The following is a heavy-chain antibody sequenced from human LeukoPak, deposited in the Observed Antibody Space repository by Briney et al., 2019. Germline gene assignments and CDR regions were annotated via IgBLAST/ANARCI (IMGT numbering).Heavy chain of an antibody. V-gene: IGHV4-59*01. CDR3: AREPYYYDSSGYMAFDI. J-gene: IGHJ3*02. CDR1: GGSISSYY. Sequence: SETLSLTCTVSGGSISSYYWSWIRQPPGKGLEWIGYIYYSGSTNYNPSLKSRVTISVDTSKNQFSLKLSSVTAADTAVYYCAREPYYYDSSGYMAFDIWGQGTMVTVSS. D-gene: IGHD3-22*01. CDR2: IYYSGST.